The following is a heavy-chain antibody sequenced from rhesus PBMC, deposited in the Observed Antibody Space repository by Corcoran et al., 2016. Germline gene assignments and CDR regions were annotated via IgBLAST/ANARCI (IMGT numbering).Heavy chain of an antibody. CDR1: GASISSYW. D-gene: IGHD3-3*01. CDR2: INVNSGST. V-gene: IGHV4-80*01. Sequence: QVQLQESGPGLVKPSETLSLTCTVSGASISSYWWSWIRPPPGKGMEWIGEINVNSGSTNHNPSLKSRVTISRDTSKNQFSLKLSSVTAADTAVYYCAITIFGVVITRGGYFDYWGQGVLVTVSS. J-gene: IGHJ4*01. CDR3: AITIFGVVITRGGYFDY.